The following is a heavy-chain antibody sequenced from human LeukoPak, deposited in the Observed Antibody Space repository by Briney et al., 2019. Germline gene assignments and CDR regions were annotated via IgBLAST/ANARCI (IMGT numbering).Heavy chain of an antibody. D-gene: IGHD2-15*01. CDR1: GFIFSSHS. CDR2: ICANDGNT. CDR3: AKGSGSSCYSPCDY. Sequence: GGSLRLSCAASGFIFSSHSMNWVRQAPGKGLEWVSVICANDGNTYYADAVKGRFTISRDNSKDTLYLQMDSLRAEDTAVYYCAKGSGSSCYSPCDYWGQGILVTVSS. J-gene: IGHJ4*02. V-gene: IGHV3-23*01.